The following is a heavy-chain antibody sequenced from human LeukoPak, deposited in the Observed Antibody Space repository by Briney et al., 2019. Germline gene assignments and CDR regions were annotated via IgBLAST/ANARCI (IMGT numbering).Heavy chain of an antibody. CDR1: GFTFSSYS. J-gene: IGHJ5*02. V-gene: IGHV3-21*01. CDR2: ISSSSSYI. D-gene: IGHD6-13*01. CDR3: AEQVVAAARPNWFDP. Sequence: KPGGSLRLSCAASGFTFSSYSMNWVRQAPGKGLEWVSSISSSSSYIYYADSVKGRFTISRDNSKNTLHLQMNSLRAEDTAVYYCAEQVVAAARPNWFDPWGQGTLVTVSS.